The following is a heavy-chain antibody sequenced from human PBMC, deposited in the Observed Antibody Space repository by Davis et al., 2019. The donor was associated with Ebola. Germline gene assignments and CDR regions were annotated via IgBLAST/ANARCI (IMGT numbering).Heavy chain of an antibody. Sequence: GGSLRLSCAASGFTFSSYAMSWVRQAPGKGLEWVSAISGGGGSTYYADSVKGRFTISRDNAKNSLYLQMNSLRAEDTAVYYCARGSSGRYWWSDYWGQGTLVTVSS. CDR1: GFTFSSYA. J-gene: IGHJ4*02. CDR3: ARGSSGRYWWSDY. CDR2: ISGGGGST. V-gene: IGHV3-23*01. D-gene: IGHD6-19*01.